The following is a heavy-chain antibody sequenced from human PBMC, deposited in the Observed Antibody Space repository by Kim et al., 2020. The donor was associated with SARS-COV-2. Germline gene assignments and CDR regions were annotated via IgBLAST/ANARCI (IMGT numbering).Heavy chain of an antibody. CDR2: ISAYNGNT. V-gene: IGHV1-18*01. CDR3: ARDLWGYDILTGYYRDWFDP. J-gene: IGHJ5*02. Sequence: ASVKVSCKASGYTFTSYGISWVRQAPGQGLEWMGWISAYNGNTNYAQKLQGRVTMTTDTSTSTAYMALRSLRSDDTAVYYCARDLWGYDILTGYYRDWFDPWGQGTLVTVSS. D-gene: IGHD3-9*01. CDR1: GYTFTSYG.